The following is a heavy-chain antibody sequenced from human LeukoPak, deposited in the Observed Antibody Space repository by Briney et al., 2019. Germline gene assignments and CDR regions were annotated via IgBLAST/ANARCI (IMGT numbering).Heavy chain of an antibody. CDR3: ARDSRGGNSGVLYFDY. D-gene: IGHD4-23*01. Sequence: GGSLRLSCAASGFTFSSYSMSWVRQAPGKGLEWVSSISSSSTYIYYADSVKGRFTISRDNAKNSLYLQMNSLRAEDTAVYYCARDSRGGNSGVLYFDYWGQGTLVTVSS. V-gene: IGHV3-21*01. CDR2: ISSSSTYI. CDR1: GFTFSSYS. J-gene: IGHJ4*02.